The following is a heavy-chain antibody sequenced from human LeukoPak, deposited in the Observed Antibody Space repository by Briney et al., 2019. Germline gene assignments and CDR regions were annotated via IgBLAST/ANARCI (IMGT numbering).Heavy chain of an antibody. CDR1: GFTFDDYG. D-gene: IGHD5-18*01. CDR3: ATSVVDVLTAIPPYFDL. J-gene: IGHJ4*02. CDR2: INWNGGST. Sequence: GGSLRLSCAASGFTFDDYGMSCVRQAPGKGLEWVSGINWNGGSTGYADSVKGRFTISRDNAKNSLYLQMNSLRAEDTALYYCATSVVDVLTAIPPYFDLWGQGTLVTVSS. V-gene: IGHV3-20*04.